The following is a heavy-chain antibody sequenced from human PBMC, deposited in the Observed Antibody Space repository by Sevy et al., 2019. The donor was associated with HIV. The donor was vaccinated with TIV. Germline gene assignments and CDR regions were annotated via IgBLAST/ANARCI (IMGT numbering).Heavy chain of an antibody. CDR3: ARDHRYCSGGSCYAGYYGMDV. J-gene: IGHJ6*02. V-gene: IGHV4-61*01. Sequence: KQSQTLSLTCTVSGGSVSSGSYYWSWIRQPPGKGLEWIGYIYYSGSTNYNPSLKSRVTISVDTSKNQFSLKLSSVTAADTAVYYCARDHRYCSGGSCYAGYYGMDVWGQGTTVTVSS. D-gene: IGHD2-15*01. CDR2: IYYSGST. CDR1: GGSVSSGSYY.